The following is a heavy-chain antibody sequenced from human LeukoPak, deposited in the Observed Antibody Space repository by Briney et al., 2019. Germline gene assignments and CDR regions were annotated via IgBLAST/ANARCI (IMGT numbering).Heavy chain of an antibody. V-gene: IGHV4-34*01. CDR2: MDHGGST. J-gene: IGHJ5*02. Sequence: SETLSLTCGVYGESFSGYYWSWIRQPPGRGLEWIGEMDHGGSTNYNPSLKSRVTISVDTSKNQFSLKLSSVTAADTAVYYCAGGLDNSGYYYGGRPTKRRWFDPWGQGTLVTVSS. D-gene: IGHD3-22*01. CDR1: GESFSGYY. CDR3: AGGLDNSGYYYGGRPTKRRWFDP.